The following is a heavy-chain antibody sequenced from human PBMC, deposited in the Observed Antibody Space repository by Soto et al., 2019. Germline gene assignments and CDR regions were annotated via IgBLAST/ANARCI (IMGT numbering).Heavy chain of an antibody. Sequence: PGESLKISCKGSGYSFAGYWITWVRQKPGKGLEWMGRIDPGDSQTYYSPSFRGHVTISVTKSITTVFLQWSSLMASDTAMYYCARQIYDSDTGPNFQYYFDSWGQGTPVTVSS. D-gene: IGHD3-22*01. V-gene: IGHV5-10-1*01. CDR3: ARQIYDSDTGPNFQYYFDS. CDR1: GYSFAGYW. J-gene: IGHJ4*02. CDR2: IDPGDSQT.